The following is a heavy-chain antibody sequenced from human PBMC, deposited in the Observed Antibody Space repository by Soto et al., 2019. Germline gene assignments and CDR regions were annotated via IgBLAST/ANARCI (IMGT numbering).Heavy chain of an antibody. Sequence: PGESLKISCTGSGYMFTSYWISWVRQMTGKGLEWMGRIDPSDSYTNYSPSFQGHVTISADKSISTAYLQWSSLKASDTAMYYCARLGITIPYYYGMDVWGQGTTVTVSS. V-gene: IGHV5-10-1*01. J-gene: IGHJ6*02. CDR3: ARLGITIPYYYGMDV. CDR1: GYMFTSYW. D-gene: IGHD3-3*01. CDR2: IDPSDSYT.